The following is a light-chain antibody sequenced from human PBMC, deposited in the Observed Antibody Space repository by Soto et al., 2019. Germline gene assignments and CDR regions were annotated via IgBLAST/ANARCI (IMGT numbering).Light chain of an antibody. J-gene: IGKJ2*01. V-gene: IGKV3-11*01. CDR1: QSVSYH. CDR3: QQRSNWPT. Sequence: IVLTQSPATLSLSPGERATLSCRASQSVSYHLAWYQQKPGQAPRLLIYDASNRATGIPVRFSAGGPGSDFTLTISSLEPEDAAVYYCQQRSNWPTLGQGTRVESK. CDR2: DAS.